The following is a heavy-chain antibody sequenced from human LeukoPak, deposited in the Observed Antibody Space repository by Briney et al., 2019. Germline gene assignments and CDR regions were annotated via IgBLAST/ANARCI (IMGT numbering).Heavy chain of an antibody. CDR2: IYSSEDT. CDR3: ARASNDAARSLDY. CDR1: GASVSDGNFY. Sequence: SETLSLTCTVSGASVSDGNFYWSWVRQAAGKGLEWIGRIYSSEDTKYNPSLKSRVTISLDTSKNQLALRLTSVTAADTAVYYCARASNDAARSLDYWGQGTLVTVSS. J-gene: IGHJ4*02. D-gene: IGHD6-6*01. V-gene: IGHV4-61*02.